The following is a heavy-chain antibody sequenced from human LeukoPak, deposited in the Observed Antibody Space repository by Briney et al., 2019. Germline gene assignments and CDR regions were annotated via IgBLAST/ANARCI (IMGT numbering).Heavy chain of an antibody. J-gene: IGHJ6*02. CDR2: ISGSGGST. CDR1: GFTFSSYA. CDR3: AKAPHYYDSSGYLYYYYYGMDV. Sequence: GGSLRLSCAASGFTFSSYAMSWVRQAPGKGLEWVSAISGSGGSTYYADSVKGRFTISRGNSKNTLYLQMNSLRAEDTAVYYCAKAPHYYDSSGYLYYYYYGMDVWGQGTTVTVSS. V-gene: IGHV3-23*01. D-gene: IGHD3-22*01.